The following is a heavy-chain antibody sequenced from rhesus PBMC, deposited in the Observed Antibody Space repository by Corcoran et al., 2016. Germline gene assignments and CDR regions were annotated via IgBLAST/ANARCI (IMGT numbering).Heavy chain of an antibody. CDR1: GSSISRGYG. Sequence: QVQLQESGPGLVKPSETLSLTGAGSGSSISRGYGWSWFRQPPGKGLECIGYSSYSGSIYYTPSFKSRVTISIDTSKNQFSLKLSSVTAADTAVYYCARDESTVMSFDYWGQGVLVTVSS. V-gene: IGHV4-122*02. CDR2: SSYSGSI. J-gene: IGHJ4*01. D-gene: IGHD4-23*01. CDR3: ARDESTVMSFDY.